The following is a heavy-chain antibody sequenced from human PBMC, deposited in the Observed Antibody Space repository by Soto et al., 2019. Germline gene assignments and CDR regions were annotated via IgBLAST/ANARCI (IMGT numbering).Heavy chain of an antibody. CDR2: IYSGGGT. Sequence: GGSLRLSCAASGFTVSSNYMSWVRQAPGKGLEWVSIIYSGGGTYYADSVKGRFTISRDNSKNTLSLQMNSLRAEDTAVYYCARDNPAAGTRFDYWGQGTLVTVSS. CDR1: GFTVSSNY. D-gene: IGHD6-13*01. V-gene: IGHV3-53*01. CDR3: ARDNPAAGTRFDY. J-gene: IGHJ4*02.